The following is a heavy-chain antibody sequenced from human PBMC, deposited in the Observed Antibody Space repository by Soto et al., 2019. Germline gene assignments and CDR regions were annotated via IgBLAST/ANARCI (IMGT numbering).Heavy chain of an antibody. J-gene: IGHJ6*02. CDR2: YNSGGST. V-gene: IGHV4-30-4*01. CDR3: VRSRQMESGNDYGLDV. CDR1: GVSLNTADTW. D-gene: IGHD1-1*01. Sequence: QVQLQESGSGLVKPSQSLSLTCTVSGVSLNTADTWWSWIGQSPGKGLEFIGCYNSGGSTYYDASFRSRVIISADTSNSQFSLKLSSVTVADTAVYFCVRSRQMESGNDYGLDVWGQGTTVTVSS.